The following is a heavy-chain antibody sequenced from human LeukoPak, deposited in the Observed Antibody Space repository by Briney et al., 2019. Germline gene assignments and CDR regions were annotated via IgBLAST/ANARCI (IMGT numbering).Heavy chain of an antibody. CDR1: GYTFTSYD. J-gene: IGHJ1*01. CDR3: VLMDYYDSSGYYYGYFQH. CDR2: MNPNSGNT. Sequence: ASVKVSCKASGYTFTSYDINWVRQATGQGLEWMGWMNPNSGNTGYAQKFQGRVTITRNTSISTAYIELSSLRSEDTAVYYCVLMDYYDSSGYYYGYFQHWGQGTLVTVSS. V-gene: IGHV1-8*03. D-gene: IGHD3-22*01.